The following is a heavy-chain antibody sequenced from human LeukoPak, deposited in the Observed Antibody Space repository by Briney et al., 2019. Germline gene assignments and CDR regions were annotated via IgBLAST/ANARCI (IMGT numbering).Heavy chain of an antibody. D-gene: IGHD3-22*01. Sequence: GGSLRLSCAASGFTFSSYGMHWVRQAPGKGLEWVAFIRYDGSNKYYADSVKGRFTISRDNSKNTLYLQMNSLRAEDTAVYYCARGGYDSSGYPYPHFDYWGQGTLVTVSS. CDR1: GFTFSSYG. V-gene: IGHV3-30*02. CDR2: IRYDGSNK. J-gene: IGHJ4*02. CDR3: ARGGYDSSGYPYPHFDY.